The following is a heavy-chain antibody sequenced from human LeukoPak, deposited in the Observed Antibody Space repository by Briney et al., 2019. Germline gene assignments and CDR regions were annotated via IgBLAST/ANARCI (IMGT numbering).Heavy chain of an antibody. J-gene: IGHJ1*01. V-gene: IGHV1-18*01. CDR1: GYTFTSYG. Sequence: GASVKVSCKASGYTFTSYGISWVRQAPGQGLEWMGWISAYNGNTNYAQKLQGRVTMTTDTSTSTAYMELRSLRSDDTAVYYCARDLRVFLWLVRGDFQHWGQGTLVTVSS. CDR3: ARDLRVFLWLVRGDFQH. D-gene: IGHD6-19*01. CDR2: ISAYNGNT.